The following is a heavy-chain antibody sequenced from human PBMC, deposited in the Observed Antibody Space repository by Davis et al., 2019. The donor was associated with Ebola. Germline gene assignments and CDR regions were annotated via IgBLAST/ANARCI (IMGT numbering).Heavy chain of an antibody. D-gene: IGHD6-6*01. V-gene: IGHV3-23*01. CDR1: GFTFSNYA. J-gene: IGHJ4*02. CDR3: ARDSSIAAHGDY. CDR2: ISGSGGST. Sequence: GESLKISCAASGFTFSNYAMSWVRQAPGKGLEWVSAISGSGGSTYYADSVKGRFTISRDNSKNTLYLQMNSLRAEDTAVYYCARDSSIAAHGDYWGQGTLVTVSS.